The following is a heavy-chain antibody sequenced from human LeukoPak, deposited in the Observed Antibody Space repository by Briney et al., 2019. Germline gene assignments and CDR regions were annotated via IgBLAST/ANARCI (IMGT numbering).Heavy chain of an antibody. Sequence: PAGYLRFSCAGSGFTISSYNMSWVRQAPGKGLEWVSTLSGSGGSTYYEDPVKGRFTISRDNSTDTLYLHMHSPRDADTAVYYCAKDQVSSSSWYSPSGSVGAFDIWGQGTMVTVSS. CDR1: GFTISSYN. J-gene: IGHJ3*02. CDR3: AKDQVSSSSWYSPSGSVGAFDI. V-gene: IGHV3-23*01. D-gene: IGHD6-13*01. CDR2: LSGSGGST.